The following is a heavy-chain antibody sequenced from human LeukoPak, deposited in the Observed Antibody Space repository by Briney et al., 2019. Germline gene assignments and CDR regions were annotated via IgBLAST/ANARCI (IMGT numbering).Heavy chain of an antibody. CDR1: GFTFSSYA. V-gene: IGHV3-64*01. J-gene: IGHJ3*02. Sequence: GSLRLSCAASGFTFSSYAMHWVRQAPGKGLEYVSAISSNGGSTYYANSVKGRFTISRDNSKNTLYLQMGSLRAEDMAVYYCARLGYSSSWDDAFDIWGQGTMVTVSS. D-gene: IGHD6-13*01. CDR3: ARLGYSSSWDDAFDI. CDR2: ISSNGGST.